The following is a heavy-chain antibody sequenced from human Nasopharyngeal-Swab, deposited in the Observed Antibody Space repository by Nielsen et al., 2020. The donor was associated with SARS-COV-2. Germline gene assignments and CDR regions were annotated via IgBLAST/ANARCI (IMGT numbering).Heavy chain of an antibody. J-gene: IGHJ4*02. CDR3: VRERYGDSFFEY. CDR2: IYSSGTT. Sequence: SETLSLTCTVSGGSMNDNYFSCLRQPPGKGLEWIGYIYSSGTTNYNPSFKSRVTMSVDTSKNQFSLKLSSVTAADTAVYYCVRERYGDSFFEYWDQGTRVTVSS. V-gene: IGHV4-59*01. CDR1: GGSMNDNY. D-gene: IGHD2-21*02.